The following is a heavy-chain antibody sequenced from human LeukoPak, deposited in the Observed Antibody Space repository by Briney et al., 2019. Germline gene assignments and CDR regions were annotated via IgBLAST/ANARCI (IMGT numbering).Heavy chain of an antibody. Sequence: PGGSLRLSCVTSGFTFSTTWMIWVRQAPGKGLEWVGRIKSRNAGGTTDYAAPVKGRFTISRDDSKNTLYLQMNSLKTEDTAVYYCTIGDFWSGFDYWGQGTLVTVSS. CDR3: TIGDFWSGFDY. D-gene: IGHD3-3*01. V-gene: IGHV3-15*01. J-gene: IGHJ4*02. CDR1: GFTFSTTW. CDR2: IKSRNAGGTT.